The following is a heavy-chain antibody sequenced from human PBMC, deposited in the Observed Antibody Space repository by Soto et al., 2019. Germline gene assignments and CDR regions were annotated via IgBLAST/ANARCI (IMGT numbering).Heavy chain of an antibody. Sequence: QVQLVQSGAEVKKPGASVKVSCKASGYTFTSYGISWVRQAPGQGLEWMGWISAYNGNTNYAQKLQGRVTMTPDTSTSTAYMELRSLRSDDTAVYYCARDWKSGSYLEYYDYYGMDVWGQGTTVTVSS. D-gene: IGHD1-26*01. CDR1: GYTFTSYG. CDR3: ARDWKSGSYLEYYDYYGMDV. V-gene: IGHV1-18*01. CDR2: ISAYNGNT. J-gene: IGHJ6*02.